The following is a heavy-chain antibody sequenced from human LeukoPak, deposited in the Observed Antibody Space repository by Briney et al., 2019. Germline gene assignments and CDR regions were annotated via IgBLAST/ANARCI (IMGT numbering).Heavy chain of an antibody. CDR2: IYYSGST. CDR3: ARDRYYYDSSGYYRLDY. D-gene: IGHD3-22*01. CDR1: GDSISSSSYY. V-gene: IGHV4-39*07. Sequence: SETLSLACTFSGDSISSSSYYWGWIRQPPGKGLEWIGSIYYSGSTFYNPSLKSRVTMSVDTSKNQCSLKLSSVTAADTAVYYCARDRYYYDSSGYYRLDYWGQGTLVTVTS. J-gene: IGHJ4*02.